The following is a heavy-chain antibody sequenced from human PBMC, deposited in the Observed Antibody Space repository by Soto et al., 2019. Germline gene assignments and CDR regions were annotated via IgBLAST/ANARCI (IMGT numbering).Heavy chain of an antibody. CDR2: ISSNGVGT. V-gene: IGHV3-64*01. CDR3: ARRARPDFYYMDV. D-gene: IGHD6-6*01. J-gene: IGHJ6*03. Sequence: GGSLRLSCAASGFTLSGYARDWVRQAPGKGLEYVSGISSNGVGTYYANSVQGRFSISRDNSKNTVYLQMGSLRPEDMAVYYCARRARPDFYYMDVWGKGTTVTVSS. CDR1: GFTLSGYA.